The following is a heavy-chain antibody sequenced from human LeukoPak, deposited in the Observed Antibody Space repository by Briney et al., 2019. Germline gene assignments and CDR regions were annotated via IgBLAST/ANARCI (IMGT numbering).Heavy chain of an antibody. CDR3: AAEPLGGHWAYYYYGMDV. J-gene: IGHJ6*02. D-gene: IGHD3-16*01. CDR1: GFTFTSSA. CDR2: IVVGSGNT. V-gene: IGHV1-58*02. Sequence: GASVKVSCKASGFTFTSSAMQWVRQARGQRLEWIGWIVVGSGNTNYAQKFQERVTITRDMSTSTAYMELSSLRSEDTAVYYCAAEPLGGHWAYYYYGMDVWGQGTTVTVSS.